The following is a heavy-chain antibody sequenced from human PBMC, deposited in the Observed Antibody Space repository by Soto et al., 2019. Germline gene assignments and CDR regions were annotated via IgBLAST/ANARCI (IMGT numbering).Heavy chain of an antibody. J-gene: IGHJ2*01. CDR1: GGSVISGTYY. V-gene: IGHV4-61*03. CDR3: ARDRARGWYFDL. Sequence: KASETLSLTCTVSGGSVISGTYYWIWIRQPPGKGLEWIGYIYSSGSTNYNPSLKSRVTISVDTSKNHFSLKLSSVTAADTAVYYCARDRARGWYFDLWGRGTLVTVSS. CDR2: IYSSGST.